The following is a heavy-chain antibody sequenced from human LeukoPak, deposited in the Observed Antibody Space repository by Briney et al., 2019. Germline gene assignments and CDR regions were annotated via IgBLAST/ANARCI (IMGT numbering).Heavy chain of an antibody. D-gene: IGHD3-9*01. J-gene: IGHJ4*02. CDR2: ISAYNGNT. V-gene: IGHV1-18*01. Sequence: AASVKVSCKASGYTFTSYGISWVRQAPGQGLEWMGWISAYNGNTNYAQKLQGRVTMTTDTSTSTAYMELRSLRSDDTAVYYCARDGLLRYFDWLTEYYFDYWGQGTLVTVSS. CDR1: GYTFTSYG. CDR3: ARDGLLRYFDWLTEYYFDY.